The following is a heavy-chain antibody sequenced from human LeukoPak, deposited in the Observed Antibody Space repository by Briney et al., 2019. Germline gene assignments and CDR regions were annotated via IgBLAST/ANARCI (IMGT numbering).Heavy chain of an antibody. CDR3: ASLLAGRGDPFDY. Sequence: ASVKVSCKASGGTFSSDAISWVRQAPGQGLEWMGRIIPILGIANYAQKFQGRVTITADKSTSTAYMELSSLRSEDTAVYYCASLLAGRGDPFDYWGQGTLVTVSS. V-gene: IGHV1-69*04. J-gene: IGHJ4*02. CDR1: GGTFSSDA. D-gene: IGHD6-19*01. CDR2: IIPILGIA.